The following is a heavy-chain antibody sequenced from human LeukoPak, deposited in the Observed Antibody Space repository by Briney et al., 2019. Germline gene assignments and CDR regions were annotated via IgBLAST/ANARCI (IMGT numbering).Heavy chain of an antibody. V-gene: IGHV1-24*01. Sequence: ASVKVSCKVSGYTLTELSMHWVRQASGKGLEWMGGFDPEDGETIYAQKFQGRVTMTEDTSTDTAYMELSSLRSEDTAVYYCATHQTLSPTVFWFDPWGQGTLVTVSS. J-gene: IGHJ5*02. CDR1: GYTLTELS. CDR3: ATHQTLSPTVFWFDP. CDR2: FDPEDGET. D-gene: IGHD4-11*01.